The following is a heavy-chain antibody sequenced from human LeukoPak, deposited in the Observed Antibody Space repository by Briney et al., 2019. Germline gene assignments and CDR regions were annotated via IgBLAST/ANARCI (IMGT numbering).Heavy chain of an antibody. V-gene: IGHV1-69*13. CDR1: GGIFIDYA. CDR2: IIPISGTT. J-gene: IGHJ3*01. CDR3: ARHFGYQVISAAVGF. Sequence: SVKVSCKASGGIFIDYAISWVRQASGQGLEWMGGIIPISGTTNYAQKFQGRVTITADESTRTVYMELSSLTTDDTAVYYCARHFGYQVISAAVGFWGQGTMVTVSS. D-gene: IGHD2-2*01.